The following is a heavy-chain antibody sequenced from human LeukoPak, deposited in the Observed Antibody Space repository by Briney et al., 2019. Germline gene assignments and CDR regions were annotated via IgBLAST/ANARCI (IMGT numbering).Heavy chain of an antibody. Sequence: GGSLRLSCAASGFPFNNAWMSWVRQTPGKGLEWVGRIKGKTDGGTTDYAAPVKGRFTILRDDSKNTLYLQMNSLKTEDTAIYYCSTLYGSGSRYKNYFDYWGQGALVTVSS. CDR1: GFPFNNAW. CDR2: IKGKTDGGTT. J-gene: IGHJ4*02. V-gene: IGHV3-15*01. D-gene: IGHD3-10*01. CDR3: STLYGSGSRYKNYFDY.